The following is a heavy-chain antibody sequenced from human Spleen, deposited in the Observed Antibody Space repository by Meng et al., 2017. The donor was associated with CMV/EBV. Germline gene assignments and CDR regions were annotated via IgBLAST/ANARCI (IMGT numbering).Heavy chain of an antibody. V-gene: IGHV5-51*01. CDR3: ARQIGGGTWGFDY. CDR1: GYSFSDYW. Sequence: GESLKISCKSSGYSFSDYWIGWVRQMPGEGLEWMGIIYPADSDTRYSPSFQGQVTISADKSINTAYLRWSSLKASDTAIYYWARQIGGGTWGFDYWGQGALVTVSS. J-gene: IGHJ4*02. D-gene: IGHD1-26*01. CDR2: IYPADSDT.